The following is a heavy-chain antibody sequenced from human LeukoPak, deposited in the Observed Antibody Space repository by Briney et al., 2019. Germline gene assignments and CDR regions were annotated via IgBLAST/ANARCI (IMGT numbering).Heavy chain of an antibody. CDR2: IYYSGST. CDR1: GGSISSYY. V-gene: IGHV4-59*01. D-gene: IGHD6-19*01. Sequence: NSSETLSLTCTVSGGSISSYYWSWIRQPPGKGLEWIGYIYYSGSTNYNPSLKSRVTISVDTSKNQFSLKLSSVTAADTAVYYCARYTSAVAGTRYYYYYYMDVWGKGTTVTVSS. CDR3: ARYTSAVAGTRYYYYYYMDV. J-gene: IGHJ6*03.